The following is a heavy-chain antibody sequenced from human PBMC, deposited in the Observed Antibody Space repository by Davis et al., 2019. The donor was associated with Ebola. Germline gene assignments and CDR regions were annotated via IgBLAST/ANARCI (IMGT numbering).Heavy chain of an antibody. CDR1: GYTFTSYY. CDR2: IIPIFGTA. Sequence: SVKVSCKASGYTFTSYYMHWVRQAPGQGLEWMGGIIPIFGTANYAQKFQGRVTITADESTSTAYMELSSLRSEDTAVYYCARPTPRYYDSSGYDAFDIWGQGTMVTVSS. J-gene: IGHJ3*02. D-gene: IGHD3-22*01. V-gene: IGHV1-69*13. CDR3: ARPTPRYYDSSGYDAFDI.